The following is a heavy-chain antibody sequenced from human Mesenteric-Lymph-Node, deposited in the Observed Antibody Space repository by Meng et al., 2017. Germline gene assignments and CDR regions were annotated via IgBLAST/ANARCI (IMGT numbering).Heavy chain of an antibody. Sequence: QGQLQEAGRGLLKPSQTLSLAGAVSGGSIRIRTWWSWVGQPPGKGLEWIGEIYHSGGTNYNPSLRGRVTISLDKSKNQFSLTLRSVTAADTAVYYCARDPYATGWAGWGQGTLVTVSS. V-gene: IGHV4-4*02. D-gene: IGHD6-19*01. J-gene: IGHJ4*02. CDR2: IYHSGGT. CDR1: GGSIRIRTW. CDR3: ARDPYATGWAG.